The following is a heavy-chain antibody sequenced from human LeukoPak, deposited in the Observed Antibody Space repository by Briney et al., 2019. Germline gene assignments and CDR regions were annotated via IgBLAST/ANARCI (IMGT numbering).Heavy chain of an antibody. J-gene: IGHJ4*02. CDR2: IYENGRT. D-gene: IGHD1-26*01. Sequence: SETLSLTCTVSGGSIGNFFWSWIRQSPGEGLEWIGFIYENGRTSYNPSLKSRVTISVDMSKNQFSLRLTSMTAADTAVYYCARDWELGHWGRGILVTVAS. CDR3: ARDWELGH. CDR1: GGSIGNFF. V-gene: IGHV4-59*01.